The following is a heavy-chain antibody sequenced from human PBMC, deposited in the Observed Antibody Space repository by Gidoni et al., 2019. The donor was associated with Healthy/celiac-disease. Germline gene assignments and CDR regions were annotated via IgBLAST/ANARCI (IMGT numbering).Heavy chain of an antibody. CDR2: ISAYNGNT. V-gene: IGHV1-18*01. D-gene: IGHD2-15*01. Sequence: QVQLVQSGAEVKKPGASVKASCKASGYTFTSYGISWVRQAPGQGLEWMGWISAYNGNTNYAQKLQGRVTMTTDTSTSTAYMELRSLRSDDTAVYYCARDIVVVVAATGSGDYGMDVWGQGTTVTVSS. CDR1: GYTFTSYG. CDR3: ARDIVVVVAATGSGDYGMDV. J-gene: IGHJ6*02.